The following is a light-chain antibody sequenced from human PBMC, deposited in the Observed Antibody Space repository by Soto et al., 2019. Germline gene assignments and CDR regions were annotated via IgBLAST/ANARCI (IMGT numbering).Light chain of an antibody. CDR2: GAS. J-gene: IGKJ1*01. CDR1: QSVSSGY. V-gene: IGKV3-20*01. Sequence: EIVLTQSPGTLSLSPGERATLSCRASQSVSSGYLAWYQQKPGQAPRLLIYGASSSATGIPDRFSGSWSGTDFTLTISRLEPEDFAVYYCQQYGGSPTWTFGQGTKVEIK. CDR3: QQYGGSPTWT.